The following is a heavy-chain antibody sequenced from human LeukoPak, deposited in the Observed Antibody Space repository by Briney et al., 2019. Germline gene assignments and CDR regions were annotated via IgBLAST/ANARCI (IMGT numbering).Heavy chain of an antibody. Sequence: VESLKISCKCSGYSFPSYWIGWVRQMTGKGLEWMGIIYPGYSDTRYSVSFQSHVTISADQALSTPYLQWSRLKGSDPALYYWARRMPPHVVHFDHWGQGPLVTV. CDR2: IYPGYSDT. CDR3: ARRMPPHVVHFDH. J-gene: IGHJ4*02. CDR1: GYSFPSYW. V-gene: IGHV5-51*01. D-gene: IGHD2-15*01.